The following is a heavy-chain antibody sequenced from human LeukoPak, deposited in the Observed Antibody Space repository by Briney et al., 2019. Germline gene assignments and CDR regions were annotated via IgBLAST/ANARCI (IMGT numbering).Heavy chain of an antibody. CDR3: ARGDYYDSESYYNPFDY. D-gene: IGHD3-10*01. V-gene: IGHV3-11*04. Sequence: GGSLRLSCAASGFTVSSNYMSWVRQAQGKGPEWVSYISSSGTTIHYADSVKGRFTISRDNAKNSLFLQMNSLRAEDTAVYSCARGDYYDSESYYNPFDYWGQGTLVTVSS. CDR2: ISSSGTTI. J-gene: IGHJ4*02. CDR1: GFTVSSNY.